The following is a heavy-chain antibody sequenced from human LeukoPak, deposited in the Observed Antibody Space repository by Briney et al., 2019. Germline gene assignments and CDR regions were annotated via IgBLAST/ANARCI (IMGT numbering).Heavy chain of an antibody. Sequence: SVKVSCKASGGTFSSYAISWVRQAPGQGLEWMGGIIPIFGTANYAQKFQGRVTITADESTSTAYVELSSLRSEDTAVYYCARYGGYDPYSSSWYSYYYWGQGTLVTVSS. CDR2: IIPIFGTA. J-gene: IGHJ4*02. CDR1: GGTFSSYA. CDR3: ARYGGYDPYSSSWYSYYY. D-gene: IGHD6-13*01. V-gene: IGHV1-69*01.